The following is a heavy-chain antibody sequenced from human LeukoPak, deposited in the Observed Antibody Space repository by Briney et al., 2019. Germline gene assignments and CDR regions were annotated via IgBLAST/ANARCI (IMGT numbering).Heavy chain of an antibody. D-gene: IGHD3-10*01. CDR3: TRDRGGNPFDY. Sequence: GGSLRLSCTASGFTFGDYAMSWVRQAPGKGLEWVGFIRSKAYGGTTEYAASVKGRFTISRDDSKSIAYLQMNSLKTEDTAVYYCTRDRGGNPFDYWGQGTLVTVSS. V-gene: IGHV3-49*04. CDR2: IRSKAYGGTT. CDR1: GFTFGDYA. J-gene: IGHJ4*02.